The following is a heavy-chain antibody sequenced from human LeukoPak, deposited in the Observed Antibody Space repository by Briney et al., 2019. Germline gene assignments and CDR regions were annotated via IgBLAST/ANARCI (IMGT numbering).Heavy chain of an antibody. Sequence: PSETLSLTCTVSGGSISSYYWSWIRQPPGKGLEWIGYIYSSGSTNYNPSPKSRVTISVETSKNQFSLKLSSVTAADTAVYYCARGYSYYFESWGQGTLVTVSS. J-gene: IGHJ4*02. D-gene: IGHD5-18*01. V-gene: IGHV4-59*01. CDR3: ARGYSYYFES. CDR2: IYSSGST. CDR1: GGSISSYY.